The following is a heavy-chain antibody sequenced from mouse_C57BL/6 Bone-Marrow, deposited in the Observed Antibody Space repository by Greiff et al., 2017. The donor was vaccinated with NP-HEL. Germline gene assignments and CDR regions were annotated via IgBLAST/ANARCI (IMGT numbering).Heavy chain of an antibody. J-gene: IGHJ4*01. V-gene: IGHV1-26*01. D-gene: IGHD1-1*01. CDR3: ARGDYYGSSPYYAMDY. CDR2: INPNNGGT. CDR1: GYTFTDYY. Sequence: EVQLQQSGPELVKPGASVKISCKASGYTFTDYYMNWVKQSHGKSLEWIGDINPNNGGTSYNQKFKGKATLTVDKSSSTAYMELRSLTSEDSAVYCCARGDYYGSSPYYAMDYWGQGTSVTVSS.